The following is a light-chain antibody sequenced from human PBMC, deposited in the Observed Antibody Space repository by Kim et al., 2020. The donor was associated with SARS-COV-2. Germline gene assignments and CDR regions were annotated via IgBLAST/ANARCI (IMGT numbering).Light chain of an antibody. Sequence: EIVLTQSPGTLSFFPGERVTLSCRASDIVTNDYLAWYQQKVGQPPRLLIFGASNRATGIPDRFSGSGSGTDFTLTISTLEPEDFVVYYCQQYTASLTFGQGTKVDIK. CDR1: DIVTNDY. V-gene: IGKV3-20*01. CDR2: GAS. CDR3: QQYTASLT. J-gene: IGKJ1*01.